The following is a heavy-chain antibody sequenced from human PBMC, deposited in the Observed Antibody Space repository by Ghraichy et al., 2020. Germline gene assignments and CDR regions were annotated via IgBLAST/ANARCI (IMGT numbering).Heavy chain of an antibody. CDR1: GFTVSSNY. D-gene: IGHD3-22*01. CDR2: IYSGGST. Sequence: GGSLRLSCAASGFTVSSNYMSWVRQAPGKGLEWVSVIYSGGSTYYADSVKGRFTISRDNSKNTLYLQMNSLRAEDTAVYYCARAVCNYYYDSSGCSYYFDYWGQGTLVTVSS. J-gene: IGHJ4*02. CDR3: ARAVCNYYYDSSGCSYYFDY. V-gene: IGHV3-53*01.